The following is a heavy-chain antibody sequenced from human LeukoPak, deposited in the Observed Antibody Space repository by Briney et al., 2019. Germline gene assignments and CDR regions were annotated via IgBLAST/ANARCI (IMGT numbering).Heavy chain of an antibody. CDR3: ARDFEENYYYGMDV. D-gene: IGHD3-9*01. Sequence: SETLSLTCTVSGGSISSYYWSWIRQPPGKGLEWIGYIYYSGSTNYNPSLKSRVTISVDTSKNQFSLKLSSVTAADTAVYYCARDFEENYYYGMDVWGQGTTVTVSS. V-gene: IGHV4-59*01. J-gene: IGHJ6*02. CDR2: IYYSGST. CDR1: GGSISSYY.